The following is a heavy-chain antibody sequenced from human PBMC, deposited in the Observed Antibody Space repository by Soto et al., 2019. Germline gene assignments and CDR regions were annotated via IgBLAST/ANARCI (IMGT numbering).Heavy chain of an antibody. V-gene: IGHV4-34*01. D-gene: IGHD6-19*01. Sequence: XETLALTFAVYGGSFSGYDWSGIRQPPGKGLEWIGEINHSGSTNYNPSLKSRVTISVDTSKNQFSLKLSSVTAADTAVHYCARREQWMGVYYYYYGMDVWGQGTTVTVSS. CDR1: GGSFSGYD. J-gene: IGHJ6*02. CDR2: INHSGST. CDR3: ARREQWMGVYYYYYGMDV.